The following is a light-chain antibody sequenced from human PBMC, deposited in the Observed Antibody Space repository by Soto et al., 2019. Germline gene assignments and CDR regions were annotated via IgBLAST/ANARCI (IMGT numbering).Light chain of an antibody. J-gene: IGKJ5*01. Sequence: EIVLTQSPGTLSLSPGERTTLSCMSSQSVSSSYLAWYQQKPGQAPRLLIYGASSRATGIPDRFSGSGSGTDFTLTISSLEPEDFAVYFCQQRSNWPTFGQGTRLEIK. V-gene: IGKV3D-20*02. CDR1: QSVSSSY. CDR3: QQRSNWPT. CDR2: GAS.